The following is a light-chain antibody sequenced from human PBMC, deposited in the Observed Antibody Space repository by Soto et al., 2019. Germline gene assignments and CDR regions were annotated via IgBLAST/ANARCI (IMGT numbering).Light chain of an antibody. Sequence: QSVLTQPPSASGTPGQRVTISCSGSSSNIGSNTVNWYQQLPGTAPKLLIYSHNQRPSGVPDRFSVSKSGTSASLAISGLQTEDESDYYCATWDDSLDGSVFGTGTKVTVL. CDR1: SSNIGSNT. J-gene: IGLJ1*01. CDR3: ATWDDSLDGSV. CDR2: SHN. V-gene: IGLV1-44*01.